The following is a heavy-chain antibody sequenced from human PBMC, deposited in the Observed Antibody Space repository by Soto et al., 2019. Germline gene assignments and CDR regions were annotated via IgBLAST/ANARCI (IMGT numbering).Heavy chain of an antibody. CDR3: ATVTRITIFGVVIENYYYYGMDV. J-gene: IGHJ6*02. V-gene: IGHV1-24*01. D-gene: IGHD3-3*01. CDR1: GYTLTELS. CDR2: FDPEDGET. Sequence: QVQLVQSGAEVKKPGASVKVSCKVSGYTLTELSMHWVRQAPGKGLEWMGGFDPEDGETIYAQKFQGRVTMTEDTSTDTAYMELSSLRAEDMAVYYCATVTRITIFGVVIENYYYYGMDVWGQGTTVTVSS.